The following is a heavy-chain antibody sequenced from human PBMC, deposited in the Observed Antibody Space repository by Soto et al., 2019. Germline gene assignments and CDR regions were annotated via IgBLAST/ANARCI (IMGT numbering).Heavy chain of an antibody. CDR2: IDWDDDK. CDR1: GFSLSTSGMC. D-gene: IGHD4-17*01. CDR3: ARFDYGDYRYYFDY. J-gene: IGHJ4*02. Sequence: SGPTLVNPTQTLTLTCTFSGFSLSTSGMCVSWIRQPPGKALEWLARIDWDDDKYYSTSLKTRLTISKDTSKNQVVLTMTNMDPVDTATYYSARFDYGDYRYYFDYWGQGTLVTVSS. V-gene: IGHV2-70*11.